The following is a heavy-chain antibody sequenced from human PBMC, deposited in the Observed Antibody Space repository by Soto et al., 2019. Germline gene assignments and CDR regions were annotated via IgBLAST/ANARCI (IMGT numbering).Heavy chain of an antibody. Sequence: GGSLRLSCAASGFTFSSYGMHWVRQAPGKGLEWVAVIWYDGSNKYYADSVKGRFTISRDNSKNTLYLQMNSLRAEDTAVYYCARKYSSGWYEYYYYYMDVWGKGTTVTVSS. CDR1: GFTFSSYG. V-gene: IGHV3-33*01. J-gene: IGHJ6*03. D-gene: IGHD6-19*01. CDR3: ARKYSSGWYEYYYYYMDV. CDR2: IWYDGSNK.